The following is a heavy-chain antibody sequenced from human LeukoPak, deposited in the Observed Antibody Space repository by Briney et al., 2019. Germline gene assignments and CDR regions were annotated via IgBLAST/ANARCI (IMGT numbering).Heavy chain of an antibody. CDR3: ARGHRWPQGYYYYMDV. CDR2: INWNGGST. V-gene: IGHV3-20*01. D-gene: IGHD5-24*01. CDR1: GFTFDDYG. J-gene: IGHJ6*03. Sequence: PGGSLRLSCAASGFTFDDYGMSWVRQAPGKGLEWVSGINWNGGSTGYADSVKGRFTISRDNAKNSLYLQMNSLRAEDTALYHCARGHRWPQGYYYYMDVWGKGTTVTISS.